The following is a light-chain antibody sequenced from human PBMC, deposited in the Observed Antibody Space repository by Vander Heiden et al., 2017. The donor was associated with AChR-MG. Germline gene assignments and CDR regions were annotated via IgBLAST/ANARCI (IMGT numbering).Light chain of an antibody. V-gene: IGKV1-5*03. Sequence: DIQMTQSPSTLSASVGDRVTITCRASQSIVNWLAWYQQKPGKAPKLLIYKTSTLETGVPSRFSGSGSGTEFTLTISSLQPDDSATYYCQQDKGYPYSFGQGTKLEIK. CDR2: KTS. J-gene: IGKJ2*03. CDR3: QQDKGYPYS. CDR1: QSIVNW.